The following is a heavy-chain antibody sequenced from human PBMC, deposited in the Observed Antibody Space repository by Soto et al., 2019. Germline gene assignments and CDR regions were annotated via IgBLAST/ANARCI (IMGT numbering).Heavy chain of an antibody. CDR3: ARAGPTAGN. J-gene: IGHJ4*02. CDR1: GYPFTGYY. Sequence: ASVNVSCKASGYPFTGYYMHWVRQAPRRGLEWMGWINPNSGGTNYAQKLQGWVTMTKDTSISTAYMELSRLRSDDTAVYYCARAGPTAGNWVQGTLVTVSS. V-gene: IGHV1-2*04. CDR2: INPNSGGT.